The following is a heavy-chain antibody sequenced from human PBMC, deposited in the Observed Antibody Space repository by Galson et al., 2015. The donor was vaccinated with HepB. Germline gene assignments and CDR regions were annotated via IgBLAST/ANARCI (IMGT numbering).Heavy chain of an antibody. V-gene: IGHV3-30*04. CDR1: GFTFSSYA. CDR3: AKGAMSGYSSGNAAPGDY. D-gene: IGHD5-12*01. Sequence: SLRLSCAASGFTFSSYAMHWVRQAPGKGLEWVAVILYDGSNKYYADSVKGRFTISRDNFKNTLYLQMNGLRPEDTAFYYCAKGAMSGYSSGNAAPGDYWGQGTLVTVSS. J-gene: IGHJ4*02. CDR2: ILYDGSNK.